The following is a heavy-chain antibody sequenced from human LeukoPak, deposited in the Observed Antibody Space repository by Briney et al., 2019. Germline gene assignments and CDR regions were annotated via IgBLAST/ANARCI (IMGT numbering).Heavy chain of an antibody. Sequence: GGSLRLSCAASGFTFSSYAMHWVRQAPGKGLEWVAAISYDGSNKYYADSVKGRFTISRDNSKNTLYLQMNSLRAEDTAVYYCARDLGIAAAGRSNWFDPWGQGTLVTVSS. V-gene: IGHV3-30-3*01. D-gene: IGHD6-13*01. J-gene: IGHJ5*02. CDR1: GFTFSSYA. CDR2: ISYDGSNK. CDR3: ARDLGIAAAGRSNWFDP.